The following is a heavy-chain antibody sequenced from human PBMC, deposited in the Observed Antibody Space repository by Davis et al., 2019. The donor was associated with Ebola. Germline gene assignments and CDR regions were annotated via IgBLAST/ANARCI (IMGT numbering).Heavy chain of an antibody. CDR2: VPHSEREK. J-gene: IGHJ4*02. CDR3: ARAVFHEVLDS. Sequence: GESLKISCAASGFTFSNYAMHWVRQAPGKGLEWVAVVPHSEREKFYADSVKGRFTISRDNSENTLYLRMNSLTADDTAVYFCARAVFHEVLDSWGQGTPVTVSS. V-gene: IGHV3-30*04. CDR1: GFTFSNYA. D-gene: IGHD3-3*01.